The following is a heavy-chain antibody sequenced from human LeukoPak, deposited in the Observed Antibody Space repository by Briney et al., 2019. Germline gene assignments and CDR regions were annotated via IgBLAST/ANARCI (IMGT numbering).Heavy chain of an antibody. CDR3: ARQLATNFGVAQINWFDP. CDR1: RGSPTSSSYY. D-gene: IGHD3-3*01. CDR2: IYYSGRT. Sequence: PPETLSLTCTVSRGSPTSSSYYWGWIRHPPGKGMKWLGSIYYSGRTYYNPSLKGQVTISEDTSMNHLFLKLSSVAAADTAVYNCARQLATNFGVAQINWFDPWGQGTLVTVSS. J-gene: IGHJ5*02. V-gene: IGHV4-39*01.